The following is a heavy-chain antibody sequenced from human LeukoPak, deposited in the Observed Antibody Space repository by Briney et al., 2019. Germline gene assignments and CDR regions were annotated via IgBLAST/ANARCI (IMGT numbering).Heavy chain of an antibody. CDR1: GFTFDDYA. CDR2: ISWNSGSI. J-gene: IGHJ4*02. Sequence: GRSLRLSCAASGFTFDDYAMYWVRQAPGKGLEWVSGISWNSGSIGYADSVKGRFTISRDNAKNSLYLQMNSLRAEDTALYYCAKVGGSDSSGYPDYWGQGTLVTVSS. V-gene: IGHV3-9*01. D-gene: IGHD3-22*01. CDR3: AKVGGSDSSGYPDY.